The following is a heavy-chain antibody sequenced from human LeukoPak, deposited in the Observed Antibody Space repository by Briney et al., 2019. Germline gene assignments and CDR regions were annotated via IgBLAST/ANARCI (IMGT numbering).Heavy chain of an antibody. V-gene: IGHV4-59*01. CDR2: FSYSGST. CDR1: GGSINSYY. CDR3: ARGPLDSGYTYFDY. D-gene: IGHD5-12*01. Sequence: PSETLSLTCTVSGGSINSYYWSWIRQPPGKGLEWIGYFSYSGSTNYNPSLKSRVTISVDTSKNQFSLKLSSVTAADTAVYYCARGPLDSGYTYFDYWGQGTLVSVAS. J-gene: IGHJ4*02.